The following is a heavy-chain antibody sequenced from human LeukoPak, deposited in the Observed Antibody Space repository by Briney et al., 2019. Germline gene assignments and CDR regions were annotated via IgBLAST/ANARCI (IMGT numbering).Heavy chain of an antibody. CDR2: ISGSGGST. V-gene: IGHV3-23*01. CDR1: GFTFSSYA. Sequence: GGSLRLSCAASGFTFSSYAMSWVRQAPGKGLEWVSAISGSGGSTYYAHSVKGRFTISRDNSKNTRYLQKNRLRAQETAVYNSAKDGHGYDFWRGSGREWGQGTLVSVSS. J-gene: IGHJ4*02. D-gene: IGHD3-3*01. CDR3: AKDGHGYDFWRGSGRE.